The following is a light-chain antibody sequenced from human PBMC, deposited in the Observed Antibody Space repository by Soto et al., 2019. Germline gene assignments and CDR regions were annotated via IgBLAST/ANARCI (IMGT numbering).Light chain of an antibody. CDR2: DVS. Sequence: HSALTQPRSVSGSPGQSVTISCTGTSSYFGGYNYVSRYQQHPGKAPKLMIYDVSKRPSGVPDRFSGSKSGNTASLTISGLQAEDEADYYCCSYAGSYTFGVFGTGTKVTVL. CDR3: CSYAGSYTFGV. CDR1: SSYFGGYNY. J-gene: IGLJ1*01. V-gene: IGLV2-11*01.